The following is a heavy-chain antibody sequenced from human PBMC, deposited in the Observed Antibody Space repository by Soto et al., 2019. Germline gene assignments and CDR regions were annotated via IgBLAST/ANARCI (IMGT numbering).Heavy chain of an antibody. CDR2: ISGSGGST. J-gene: IGHJ6*02. CDR1: GFTFSSYA. Sequence: GGSLRLSCAASGFTFSSYAMSWVRQAPGKGLEWVSAISGSGGSTYYADSVKGRFTISRDNAKNSLYLQMNSLRDEDTAVYYCARATGVGYYYYYGMDVWGQGTTVTVSS. D-gene: IGHD7-27*01. V-gene: IGHV3-23*01. CDR3: ARATGVGYYYYYGMDV.